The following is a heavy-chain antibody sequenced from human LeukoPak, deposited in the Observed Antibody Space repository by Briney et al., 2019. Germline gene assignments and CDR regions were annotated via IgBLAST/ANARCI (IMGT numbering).Heavy chain of an antibody. CDR1: GYTFTSYY. D-gene: IGHD6-6*01. V-gene: IGHV1-46*01. CDR2: INPGGGST. CDR3: ARLSSSPDLDY. J-gene: IGHJ4*02. Sequence: ASVKVPCKASGYTFTSYYMHWVRQAPGQGLEWMGIINPGGGSTSYAQKSQDRVTMTRYTSTSTVYMELSSLRSEDTAVYYCARLSSSPDLDYWGQGTLVTVSS.